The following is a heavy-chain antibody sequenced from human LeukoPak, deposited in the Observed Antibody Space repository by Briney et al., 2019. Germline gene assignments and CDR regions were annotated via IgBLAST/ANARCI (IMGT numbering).Heavy chain of an antibody. Sequence: GGSLRLSCEASGFTFRSFAMSWVRQAPGKGLEWVSAISGSGGSTYYADSVKGRFTISRDNSKNTLYLQMNSLRAEDTAVYYCAKDGSSWYIDYFDYWGQGTLVTISS. CDR1: GFTFRSFA. D-gene: IGHD6-13*01. J-gene: IGHJ4*02. CDR3: AKDGSSWYIDYFDY. V-gene: IGHV3-23*01. CDR2: ISGSGGST.